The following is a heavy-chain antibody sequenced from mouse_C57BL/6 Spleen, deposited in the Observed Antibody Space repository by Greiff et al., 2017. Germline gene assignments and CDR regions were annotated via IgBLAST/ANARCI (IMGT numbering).Heavy chain of an antibody. CDR1: GYTFTSYW. J-gene: IGHJ3*01. Sequence: QVHVKQPGAELVKPGASVKLSCKASGYTFTSYWMHWVKQRPGRGLEWIGRIDPNSGGTKYNEKFKSKATLTVDKPSSTAYMQLSSLTSEDSAVYYCAREGDSNYVAWFAYWGQGTLVTVSA. V-gene: IGHV1-72*01. D-gene: IGHD2-5*01. CDR3: AREGDSNYVAWFAY. CDR2: IDPNSGGT.